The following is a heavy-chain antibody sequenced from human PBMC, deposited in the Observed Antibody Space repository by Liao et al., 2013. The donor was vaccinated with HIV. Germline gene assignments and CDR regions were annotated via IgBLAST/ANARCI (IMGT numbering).Heavy chain of an antibody. CDR2: INHSGST. V-gene: IGHV4-34*01. D-gene: IGHD5-18*01. Sequence: QVQVQQWGAGLLKPSETLSLTCAVYDGSFSGYYWSWIRQPPGKGLEWIGEINHSGSTNYNSSLRSRVTISVDTSKSQLSLKLSSVTAADTAVYYCAAVSRGYSYIYYYYYMDVWGKGTTVTVSS. CDR3: AAVSRGYSYIYYYYYMDV. CDR1: DGSFSGYY. J-gene: IGHJ6*03.